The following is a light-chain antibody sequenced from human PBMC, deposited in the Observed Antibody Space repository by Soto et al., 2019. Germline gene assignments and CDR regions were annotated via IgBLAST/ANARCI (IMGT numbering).Light chain of an antibody. CDR3: QQLHSYPYT. CDR2: GAS. J-gene: IGKJ2*01. CDR1: QAFSNL. Sequence: DIQMTQSPSSVSASVGDRVIITCRASQAFSNLLAWYQQKPGKAPKLLIYGASTLQGGVPSRFSGSESGTDFTLTISNLQPEDLATYYCQQLHSYPYTFGQGTKLEIK. V-gene: IGKV1-12*01.